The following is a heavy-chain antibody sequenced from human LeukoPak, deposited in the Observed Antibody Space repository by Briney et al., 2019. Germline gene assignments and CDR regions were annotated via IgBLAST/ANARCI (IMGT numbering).Heavy chain of an antibody. CDR3: ARAPDYYYDSSGPHFDY. CDR2: ISAYNGNT. CDR1: GYTFISHG. Sequence: ASVKVSCKASGYTFISHGISWVRQAPGQGLEWMGWISAYNGNTNYAQKLQGRVTMTTDTSTSTAYMELRSLRSDDTAVYYCARAPDYYYDSSGPHFDYWGQGTLVTVSS. J-gene: IGHJ4*02. D-gene: IGHD3-22*01. V-gene: IGHV1-18*01.